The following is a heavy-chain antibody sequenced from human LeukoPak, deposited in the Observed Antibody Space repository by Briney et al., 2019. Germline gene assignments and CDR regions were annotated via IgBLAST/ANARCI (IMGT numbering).Heavy chain of an antibody. CDR1: GYIFTNYV. CDR2: NNTNTGNP. CDR3: ARGDYDTHGYQTR. D-gene: IGHD3-22*01. Sequence: GASVKVSCKASGYIFTNYVLHWVRQAPGQGLEWMGWNNTNTGNPTYAQGFTGRFVFSLDTSVSTAYLQISSLKADDTAMYYCARGDYDTHGYQTRWGQGTLVTVSS. V-gene: IGHV7-4-1*02. J-gene: IGHJ4*02.